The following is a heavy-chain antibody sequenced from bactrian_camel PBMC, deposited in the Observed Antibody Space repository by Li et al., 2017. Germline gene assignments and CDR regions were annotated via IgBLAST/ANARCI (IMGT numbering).Heavy chain of an antibody. Sequence: HVQLVESGGGSVQAGGSLRLSCAVSAYISSRDCMAWFRQAPGQEREGVATIDKDGTKKYADSVKGRFTISKDSARNTVYLQMNNLQPEDTATYYCAEGRGSRGEHCYSLNYWGQGTQVTVS. CDR1: AYISSRDC. CDR3: AEGRGSRGEHCYSLNY. J-gene: IGHJ4*01. CDR2: IDKDGTK. D-gene: IGHD6*01. V-gene: IGHV3S53*01.